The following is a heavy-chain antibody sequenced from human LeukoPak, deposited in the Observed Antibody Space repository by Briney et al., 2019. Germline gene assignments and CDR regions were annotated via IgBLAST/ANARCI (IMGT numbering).Heavy chain of an antibody. V-gene: IGHV3-23*01. CDR2: ISGSGGIT. D-gene: IGHD3-3*01. CDR1: GFTFNSYA. Sequence: GGSLRLSCAASGFTFNSYAMNWVRQAPGKGLEWVSAISGSGGITYYADSVKGRFTISRDNSKNTLYLQMNSLRAEDTAVYYCAKAGDFGVVIGYFQHWGQGTLVTVSS. CDR3: AKAGDFGVVIGYFQH. J-gene: IGHJ1*01.